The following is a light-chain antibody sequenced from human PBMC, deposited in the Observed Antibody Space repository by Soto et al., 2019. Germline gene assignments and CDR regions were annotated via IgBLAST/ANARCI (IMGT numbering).Light chain of an antibody. J-gene: IGKJ1*01. CDR2: GAS. Sequence: DVRMTQSPSSLSASVGDTVTITCRASQRIATSLNWFQQKPGKAPALVIFGASALHNGGPSRFSASGSGTEFSLSSANRQHEDFATYYCQQSYNVPRTFGQGTKVDFK. CDR3: QQSYNVPRT. CDR1: QRIATS. V-gene: IGKV1-39*01.